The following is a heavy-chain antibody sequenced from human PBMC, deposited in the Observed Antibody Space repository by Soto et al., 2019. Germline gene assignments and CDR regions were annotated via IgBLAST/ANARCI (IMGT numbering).Heavy chain of an antibody. CDR3: ARDPDYYDSSGYPRPGAFDI. CDR1: GFTFSSYS. Sequence: GGSLRLSCAASGFTFSSYSMNWVRQAPGKGLEWVSYISSSSSTIYYADSVKGRFTISRDNAKNSLYLQMNSLRDEDTAVYYCARDPDYYDSSGYPRPGAFDIWGQGTMVTVSS. J-gene: IGHJ3*02. CDR2: ISSSSSTI. V-gene: IGHV3-48*02. D-gene: IGHD3-22*01.